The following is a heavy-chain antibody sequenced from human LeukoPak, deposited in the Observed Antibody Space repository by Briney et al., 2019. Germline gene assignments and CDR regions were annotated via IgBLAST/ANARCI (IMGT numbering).Heavy chain of an antibody. CDR1: GFTFSSYA. D-gene: IGHD3-22*01. Sequence: AGGSLRLSCAASGFTFSSYAVRWVRQAPGKGLEWVAVISYDGSNKYYADSVKGRFTISRDNSKNTLYLQMNSLRAEDTAVYYCARERDSSGYLYYFDYWGQGTLATVSS. CDR3: ARERDSSGYLYYFDY. J-gene: IGHJ4*02. CDR2: ISYDGSNK. V-gene: IGHV3-30-3*01.